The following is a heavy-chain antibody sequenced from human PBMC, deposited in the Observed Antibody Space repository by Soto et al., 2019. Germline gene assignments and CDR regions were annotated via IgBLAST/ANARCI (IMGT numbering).Heavy chain of an antibody. J-gene: IGHJ4*02. D-gene: IGHD4-17*01. CDR2: INPSGGNT. Sequence: ASVKVSYKASGYTFISYYIHWVRQAPGQGLEWMGVINPSGGNTVYAQKFQGRVTMTRDTSTSTVYMELSSLRFEDTAVYYCARLAAVTPPYYFDYWGRGTQVTVSS. CDR3: ARLAAVTPPYYFDY. CDR1: GYTFISYY. V-gene: IGHV1-46*01.